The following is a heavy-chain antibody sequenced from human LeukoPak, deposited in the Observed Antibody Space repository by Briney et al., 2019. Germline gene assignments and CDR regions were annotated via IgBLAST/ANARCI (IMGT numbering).Heavy chain of an antibody. CDR1: GFTFSSYT. J-gene: IGHJ4*02. CDR2: ISSSSSYI. Sequence: GGSLRLSCAASGFTFSSYTMNWVRQAPGKGLEWVPSISSSSSYIYYADSVKGRFTISRDNAKNSLYLQMNSLRAEDTAVYYCVDDSSGYYAYWGQGTLVTVSS. CDR3: VDDSSGYYAY. V-gene: IGHV3-21*01. D-gene: IGHD3-22*01.